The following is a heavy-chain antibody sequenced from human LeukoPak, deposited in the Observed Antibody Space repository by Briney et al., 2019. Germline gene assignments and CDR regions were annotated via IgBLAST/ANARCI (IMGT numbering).Heavy chain of an antibody. CDR1: GYTFTSYY. CDR3: ARENMVYAIVD. J-gene: IGHJ4*02. CDR2: INPSGGST. V-gene: IGHV1-46*01. Sequence: ASVKVSCKASGYTFTSYYMHWVRQAPGQGLEWMGIINPSGGSTSYTQKFQGRVTMTRDTSTSTVYMELSSLRSEDTAVYYCARENMVYAIVDWGQGTLVTVSS. D-gene: IGHD2-8*01.